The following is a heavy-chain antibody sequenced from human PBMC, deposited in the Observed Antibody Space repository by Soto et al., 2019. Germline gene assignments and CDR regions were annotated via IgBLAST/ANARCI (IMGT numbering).Heavy chain of an antibody. CDR3: ARVAGIMVYAQGYGMDV. Sequence: PSETLSLTCTVSGGSISSYYWSWIRQPPGKGLEWIGYIYYSGSTNYNLSLKSRVTISVDTSKNQFSLKLSSVTAADTAVYYCARVAGIMVYAQGYGMDVWGQGTTVTVSS. J-gene: IGHJ6*02. CDR2: IYYSGST. D-gene: IGHD2-8*01. CDR1: GGSISSYY. V-gene: IGHV4-59*01.